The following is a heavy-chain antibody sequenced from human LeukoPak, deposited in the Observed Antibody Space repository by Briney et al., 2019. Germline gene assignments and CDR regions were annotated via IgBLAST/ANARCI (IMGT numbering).Heavy chain of an antibody. CDR2: ISYDGSNK. J-gene: IGHJ4*02. Sequence: GGSLRLSCAASGFIFNNYGMHWVRQAPGKGLEGGAVISYDGSNKNYADSVKGRFTISRDSSKNTVYLQMNSLRVEDTAVYYCAKDWALYCGGDCYFNYWGQGTLVTVSS. V-gene: IGHV3-30*18. D-gene: IGHD2-21*02. CDR1: GFIFNNYG. CDR3: AKDWALYCGGDCYFNY.